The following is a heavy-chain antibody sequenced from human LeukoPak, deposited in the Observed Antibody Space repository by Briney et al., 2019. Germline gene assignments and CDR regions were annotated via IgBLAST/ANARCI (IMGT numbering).Heavy chain of an antibody. V-gene: IGHV4-39*01. J-gene: IGHJ5*02. CDR3: ATHSGSYYDRAYNWFDP. D-gene: IGHD1-26*01. CDR1: SGSISSSSYY. Sequence: SETLSLTCTVSSGSISSSSYYWGWIRQPPGKGLEWIGSIYYSGSTYYNPSLKSRVTISVDTSKNQFSLKLSSVTAADTAVYYCATHSGSYYDRAYNWFDPWGQGTLVTVSS. CDR2: IYYSGST.